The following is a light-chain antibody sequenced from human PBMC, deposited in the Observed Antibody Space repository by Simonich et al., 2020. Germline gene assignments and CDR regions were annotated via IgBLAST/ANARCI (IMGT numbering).Light chain of an antibody. J-gene: IGKJ1*01. CDR2: WAS. V-gene: IGKV4-1*01. Sequence: DIVMTQSPDSLAVSLCERATINCKSSQSVLYSSNNKNYLAWYQHKPGQPPRLLIYWASTRESGVPDRFSGSGSGTDFTLTISSLQAEDVAVYYCQQYYSTLGTFGQGTKVEIK. CDR3: QQYYSTLGT. CDR1: QSVLYSSNNKNY.